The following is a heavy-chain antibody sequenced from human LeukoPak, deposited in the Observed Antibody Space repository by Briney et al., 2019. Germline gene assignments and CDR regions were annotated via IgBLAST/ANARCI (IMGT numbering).Heavy chain of an antibody. D-gene: IGHD3-9*01. Sequence: GGSLRLSCAASGFSFSSYWMSWVRQAPGKGLEVVANIKQDGREKYYVDSVKGRFTISRDNAKNSLYLQMKSLRAEDTAVYHCARVEDYDILTGFDYWGQGTLVTVSS. CDR1: GFSFSSYW. J-gene: IGHJ4*02. CDR2: IKQDGREK. CDR3: ARVEDYDILTGFDY. V-gene: IGHV3-7*01.